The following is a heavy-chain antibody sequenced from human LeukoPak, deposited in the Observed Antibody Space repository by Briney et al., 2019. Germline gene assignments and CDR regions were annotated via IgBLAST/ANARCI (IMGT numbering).Heavy chain of an antibody. V-gene: IGHV4-61*02. CDR1: GGFISSGSYY. J-gene: IGHJ4*02. Sequence: SETLSLTCTVSGGFISSGSYYWSWIRQPAGKGLEWIGRIYTSGSTNYNPSLKSRVTISVDTSKNQFSLKLSSVTAADTAVYYCARENSYGDYIDYWGQGTLVTVSS. D-gene: IGHD4-17*01. CDR2: IYTSGST. CDR3: ARENSYGDYIDY.